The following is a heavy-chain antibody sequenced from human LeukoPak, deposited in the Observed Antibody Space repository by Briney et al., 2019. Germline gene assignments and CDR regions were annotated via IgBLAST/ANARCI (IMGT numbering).Heavy chain of an antibody. CDR3: ARVARLRWYTT. Sequence: PSETLSLTCAVYGGSFSGYYWSWIRQPPGKGLEWIGEINHSGSTNYNPSLKSRVTISVDTSKNQFSLKLSSVTAADTAVYYCARVARLRWYTTWGQGTLVTVSS. CDR2: INHSGST. CDR1: GGSFSGYY. D-gene: IGHD4-23*01. V-gene: IGHV4-34*01. J-gene: IGHJ5*02.